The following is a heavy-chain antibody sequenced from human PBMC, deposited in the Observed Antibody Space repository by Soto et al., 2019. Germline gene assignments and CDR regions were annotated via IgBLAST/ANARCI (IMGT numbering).Heavy chain of an antibody. CDR1: GFTITSYS. V-gene: IGHV3-21*01. CDR3: ASERITMVRGVIIGWDDAFDI. D-gene: IGHD3-10*01. Sequence: GGFLRLSCAASGFTITSYSMNWVRQAPGKGLEWVSSISSSSSYIYYADSVKGRFTISRDNAKNSLYLQMNSLRAEDTAVYYCASERITMVRGVIIGWDDAFDIWGQGTMVTVSS. J-gene: IGHJ3*02. CDR2: ISSSSSYI.